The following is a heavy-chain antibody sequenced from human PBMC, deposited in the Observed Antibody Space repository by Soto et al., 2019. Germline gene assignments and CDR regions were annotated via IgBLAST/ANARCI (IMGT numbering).Heavy chain of an antibody. CDR1: GFTFRIYP. CDR2: VSYDGITK. Sequence: GGSLRLSCAASGFTFRIYPMHWVRHAPGKGLEWVAIVSYDGITKYADSVKGRFTISRDNSNNTLFLQMNSLRTEDTAVYYCTKEGLFWSGSFDSWGQGTLVTVSS. J-gene: IGHJ4*02. V-gene: IGHV3-30-3*02. CDR3: TKEGLFWSGSFDS. D-gene: IGHD3-3*01.